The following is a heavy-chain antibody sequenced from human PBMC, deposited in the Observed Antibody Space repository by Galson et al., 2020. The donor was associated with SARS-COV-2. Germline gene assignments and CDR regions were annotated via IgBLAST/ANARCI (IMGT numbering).Heavy chain of an antibody. V-gene: IGHV3-66*03. D-gene: IGHD1-1*01. CDR1: GFSVSVSY. CDR3: VKEGQQSYFEY. Sequence: QLGESLKISCAASGFSVSVSYMGWVRQTPGKGLEWLSVLYSSGTTYHADSVRGRATISRDDSKNTPYLQMNSLRPEDTAVYYCVKEGQQSYFEYWGQGTLVTVSS. CDR2: LYSSGTT. J-gene: IGHJ4*02.